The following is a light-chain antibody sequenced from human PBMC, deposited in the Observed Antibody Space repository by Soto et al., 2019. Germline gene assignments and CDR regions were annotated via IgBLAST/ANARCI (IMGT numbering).Light chain of an antibody. CDR3: QQYHIWPSWT. CDR1: QSISNY. J-gene: IGKJ1*01. Sequence: EIVLTQSPATLSLSPGARATLSCRASQSISNYLAWYQQKPGQAPRLLIYDASNRATGIPARFSGSGSGTDFTLTISSLQSEDFAVYFCQQYHIWPSWTFGQGTKVDIK. CDR2: DAS. V-gene: IGKV3-11*01.